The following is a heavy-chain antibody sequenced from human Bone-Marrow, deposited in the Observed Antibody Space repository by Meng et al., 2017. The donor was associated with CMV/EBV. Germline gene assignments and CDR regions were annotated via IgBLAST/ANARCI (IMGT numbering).Heavy chain of an antibody. CDR1: GGSISSYY. V-gene: IGHV4-59*01. CDR3: AREGYCSSTSCQSPGAFDI. CDR2: IYYSGST. D-gene: IGHD2-2*01. J-gene: IGHJ3*02. Sequence: SETLSLTCTVSGGSISSYYWSWIRQPPGKGLEWIGYIYYSGSTNYNPSLKSRVTISVDTSKNQFSLKLSSVTAADTAVYYCAREGYCSSTSCQSPGAFDIWAQGTMVTVPS.